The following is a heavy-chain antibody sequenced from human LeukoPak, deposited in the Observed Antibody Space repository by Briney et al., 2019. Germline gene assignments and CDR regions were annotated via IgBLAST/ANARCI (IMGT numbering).Heavy chain of an antibody. CDR2: IRYDGSNK. Sequence: PGGSLRLSCAASGFTFSSYGMHWVRQAPGKGLEWVAFIRYDGSNKYYADSVKGRFTISRDNSKNTLYLQMNSLRAEDTAVYYCAKDLYSGSYKPLLDYWGQGTLVTVSS. D-gene: IGHD1-26*01. V-gene: IGHV3-30*02. CDR1: GFTFSSYG. CDR3: AKDLYSGSYKPLLDY. J-gene: IGHJ4*02.